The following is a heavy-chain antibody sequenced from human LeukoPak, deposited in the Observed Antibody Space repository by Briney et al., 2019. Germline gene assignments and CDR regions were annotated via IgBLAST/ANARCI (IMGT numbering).Heavy chain of an antibody. CDR1: GYTFTSYY. Sequence: GASVKVSCKASGYTFTSYYMHWARQAPGQGLEWMGIINPSGGSTSYAQKFQGRVTMTRDTSTSTVYMELSSLRSEDTAVYYCARDYSPLVHYYYGMDVWGQGTTVTVSS. CDR3: ARDYSPLVHYYYGMDV. D-gene: IGHD6-6*01. J-gene: IGHJ6*02. CDR2: INPSGGST. V-gene: IGHV1-46*01.